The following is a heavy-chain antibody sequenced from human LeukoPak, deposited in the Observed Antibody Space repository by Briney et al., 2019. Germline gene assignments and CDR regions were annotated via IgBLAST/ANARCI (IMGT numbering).Heavy chain of an antibody. Sequence: PPGRSLRLSCAASGFTFSSLPMSWVRQAPGKGLQWVSGITGRGGNTYYADSVEGRFTISRDNSKNTLSLQMDSLRAEDTSIYYCARDRAAFDSWGQGTLVTVSS. CDR1: GFTFSSLP. CDR2: ITGRGGNT. J-gene: IGHJ4*02. D-gene: IGHD6-25*01. CDR3: ARDRAAFDS. V-gene: IGHV3-23*01.